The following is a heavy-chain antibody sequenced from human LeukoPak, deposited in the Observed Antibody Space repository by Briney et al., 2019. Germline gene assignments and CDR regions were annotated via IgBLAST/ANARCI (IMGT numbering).Heavy chain of an antibody. Sequence: GRSLRLSCAGSGFTFSNYDMHWVRQAPGKGLEWVAVISSDGGNAYYVDSVKGRFTISRDNSKNTVYLSVPGLTTEVSTVYYCAKRGGSWFYADYWGQGTLVTVSS. CDR2: ISSDGGNA. CDR1: GFTFSNYD. V-gene: IGHV3-30*18. D-gene: IGHD6-13*01. CDR3: AKRGGSWFYADY. J-gene: IGHJ4*02.